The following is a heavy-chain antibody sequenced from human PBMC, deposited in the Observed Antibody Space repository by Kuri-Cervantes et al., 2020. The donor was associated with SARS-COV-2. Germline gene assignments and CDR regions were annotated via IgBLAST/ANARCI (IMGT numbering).Heavy chain of an antibody. CDR1: GFTFSNAW. V-gene: IGHV3-15*01. CDR2: IKSKTDGGTT. CDR3: TRTLRTLSYGLSEWFDP. J-gene: IGHJ5*01. Sequence: GGSLRLSCAASGFTFSNAWMSWVRQAPGKGLEWVGRIKSKTDGGTTDYAAPVKGRFTISRDDSKNTLYLQMNSLKTEDTAVYYCTRTLRTLSYGLSEWFDPWGQGTLVTVSS. D-gene: IGHD1-26*01.